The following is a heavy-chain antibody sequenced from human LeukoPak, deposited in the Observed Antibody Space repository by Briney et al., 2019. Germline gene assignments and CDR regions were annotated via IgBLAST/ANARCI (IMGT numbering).Heavy chain of an antibody. V-gene: IGHV3-30*18. CDR2: ISYDGSNK. CDR3: AKDSSSSAMDV. J-gene: IGHJ6*02. CDR1: GFTFSSYG. D-gene: IGHD6-13*01. Sequence: QPGRSLRLSCAASGFTFSSYGMHWVRRAPGKGLEWVAVISYDGSNKYYADSVKGRFTISRDNSKNTLYLQMNSLRAEDTAVYYCAKDSSSSAMDVWGQGTTVTVSS.